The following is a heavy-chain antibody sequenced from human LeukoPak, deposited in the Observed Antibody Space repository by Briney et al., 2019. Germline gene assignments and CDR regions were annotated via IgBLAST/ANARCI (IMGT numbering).Heavy chain of an antibody. CDR3: ARDFFSSLVSTTWFDP. V-gene: IGHV3-21*01. CDR1: GFTFSSYG. Sequence: GGSLRLSCAASGFTFSSYGMNWVRQAPGKGLEWVSSISSSSSYIDYADPVKGRFTISRDNAKKSLYLQMNSLRAEDTAVYYCARDFFSSLVSTTWFDPWGQGTLVTVSS. J-gene: IGHJ5*02. CDR2: ISSSSSYI. D-gene: IGHD2-2*01.